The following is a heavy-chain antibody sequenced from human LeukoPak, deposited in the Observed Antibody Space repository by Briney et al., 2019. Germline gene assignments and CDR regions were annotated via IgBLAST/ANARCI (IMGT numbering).Heavy chain of an antibody. D-gene: IGHD5-24*01. CDR1: GFTFSSYS. CDR2: ISSSSSYI. J-gene: IGHJ2*01. Sequence: GGSLRLSCAASGFTFSSYSMNWVRQAPGKGLEWVSSISSSSSYIYYADSVKGRFTISRDNAKNSLYLQMNSLRAEDTAVYYCARDGDGYRGYFDLWGRGTLVTVSS. CDR3: ARDGDGYRGYFDL. V-gene: IGHV3-21*01.